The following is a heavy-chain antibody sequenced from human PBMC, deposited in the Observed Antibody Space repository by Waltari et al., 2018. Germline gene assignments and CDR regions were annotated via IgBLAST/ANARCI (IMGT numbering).Heavy chain of an antibody. Sequence: EVQLVESGGGLVQPGGSLRLSCGASGFTFSRYWMSWVRQTPGKGLQGVANINYDGSQKYYVDSVKGRFTISRDNAKNSLYLQMNSLRVEDTAVYYCAKSRGFEYWGQGALITVSS. CDR1: GFTFSRYW. J-gene: IGHJ4*02. V-gene: IGHV3-7*01. CDR3: AKSRGFEY. CDR2: INYDGSQK. D-gene: IGHD2-2*01.